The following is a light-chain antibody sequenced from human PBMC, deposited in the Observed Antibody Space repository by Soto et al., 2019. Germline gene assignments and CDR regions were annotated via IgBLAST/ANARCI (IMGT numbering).Light chain of an antibody. CDR2: AAS. CDR3: QQSYSTQWT. V-gene: IGKV1-39*01. J-gene: IGKJ1*01. CDR1: QSVSIY. Sequence: DIKMTQSPSSLSASLGDKVTITGRTSQSVSIYVNWYQQKPGKAPKLLIYAASSLQSGVPSRFSGSGSGTDFTLTISSLQPEDFATYYCQQSYSTQWTFGQGTNVDIK.